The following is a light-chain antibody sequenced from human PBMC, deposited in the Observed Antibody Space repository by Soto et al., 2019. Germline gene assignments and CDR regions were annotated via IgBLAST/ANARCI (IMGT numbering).Light chain of an antibody. CDR1: RFNVGRNA. Sequence: QPVLTQPPSASGTPGQRVTISCAGSRFNVGRNAVSWYQQVPGMAPKLLVFVTDKRPSGVPDRFSGSASGDSASLAISGLQSEDEADYYFATWDDSLNGPQFGGGTQLTVL. CDR2: VTD. V-gene: IGLV1-44*01. CDR3: ATWDDSLNGPQ. J-gene: IGLJ2*01.